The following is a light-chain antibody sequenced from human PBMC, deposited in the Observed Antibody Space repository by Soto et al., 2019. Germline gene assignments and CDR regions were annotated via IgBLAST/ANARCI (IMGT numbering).Light chain of an antibody. CDR2: EDN. Sequence: NFMLTQPHSVSESPGKTVTISCARSSGTIASNYVQCYLQRPGSSPTTVIYEDNQRPSGVPDRFSGSIDSSSNSASLTISGLKTEDEADYYCQSYDSSRVFGGGTKLTVL. J-gene: IGLJ3*02. CDR1: SGTIASNY. V-gene: IGLV6-57*01. CDR3: QSYDSSRV.